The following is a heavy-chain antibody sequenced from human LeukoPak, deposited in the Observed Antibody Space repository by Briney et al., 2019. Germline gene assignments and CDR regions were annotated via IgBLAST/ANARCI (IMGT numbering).Heavy chain of an antibody. CDR1: GFTFSIYG. D-gene: IGHD3-10*01. CDR3: ARPRFRGFDY. V-gene: IGHV3-48*03. Sequence: AGSLSLSSAASGFTFSIYGMNWVRQAHGKGLEWVSYISSSGSTIYYAGSVKGRFTITRDNAKNSLYLHMNSLRAEDTAVYYCARPRFRGFDYWGQGTLVTVSS. CDR2: ISSSGSTI. J-gene: IGHJ4*02.